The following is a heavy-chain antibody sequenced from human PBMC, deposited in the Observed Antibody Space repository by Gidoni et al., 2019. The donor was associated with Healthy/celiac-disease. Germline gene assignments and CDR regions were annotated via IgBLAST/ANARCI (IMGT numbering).Heavy chain of an antibody. J-gene: IGHJ4*02. CDR2: ISGSGGST. CDR1: GFPFSRHA. V-gene: IGHV3-23*01. D-gene: IGHD3-22*01. CDR3: AKDFRVYDSSGYYVSY. Sequence: EVQLLESGGGLVQPGGSLSLPCPASGFPFSRHAMSWVRQAPGKGLEWGSAISGSGGSTYYADSVKGRFTIARDNSKNTLYLQMNSLRAEDTAVYYCAKDFRVYDSSGYYVSYWGQGTLVTVSS.